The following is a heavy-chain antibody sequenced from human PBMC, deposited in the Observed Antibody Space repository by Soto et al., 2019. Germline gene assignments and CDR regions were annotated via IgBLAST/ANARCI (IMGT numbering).Heavy chain of an antibody. V-gene: IGHV1-46*01. D-gene: IGHD3-10*01. CDR1: GYTFIAYY. Sequence: ASVKVSCKATGYTFIAYYMHWVRQAPGQGLEWVGIINPRGDSTSYAQKSKGRVTMTTDTSTSTVYMELSSLRSEDTAVYYCARDLPTFTRASDYWGQGTLVTVSS. CDR3: ARDLPTFTRASDY. CDR2: INPRGDST. J-gene: IGHJ4*02.